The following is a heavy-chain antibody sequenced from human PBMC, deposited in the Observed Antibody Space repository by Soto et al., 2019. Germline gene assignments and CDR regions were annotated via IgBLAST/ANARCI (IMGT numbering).Heavy chain of an antibody. CDR3: ARSQGSSTSLEIYYYYYYGMDV. D-gene: IGHD2-2*01. CDR2: IIPIPGTA. J-gene: IGHJ6*02. CDR1: GGTFGSYA. Sequence: QVQLVQSGAEVQKPGSSVKVSCKASGGTFGSYAISWVRQAPGQGLEWMGGIIPIPGTANYAQKLQGRVTIHAEESTSTAYMELSSLRSEDTAVYYCARSQGSSTSLEIYYYYYYGMDVWGQGTTVTVSS. V-gene: IGHV1-69*01.